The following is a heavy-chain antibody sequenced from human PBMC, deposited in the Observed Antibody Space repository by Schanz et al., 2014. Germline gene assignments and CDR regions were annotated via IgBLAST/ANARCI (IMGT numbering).Heavy chain of an antibody. D-gene: IGHD3-10*01. J-gene: IGHJ6*03. CDR3: ARGAGGGSGTYYGAYYNYYYMDV. Sequence: QVQLQESGPGLVKPSGTLSLTCAVSGDSITSNRWWSWVRQPPGKGLEWIGEIYHSGRTNYNPSLKSRVTISVDKSNNEFSLKLSSVTAADTAVYYCARGAGGGSGTYYGAYYNYYYMDVWGKGTTVTVSS. V-gene: IGHV4-4*02. CDR2: IYHSGRT. CDR1: GDSITSNRW.